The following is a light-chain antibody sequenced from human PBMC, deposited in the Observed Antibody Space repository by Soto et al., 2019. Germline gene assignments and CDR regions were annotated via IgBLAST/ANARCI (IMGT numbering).Light chain of an antibody. J-gene: IGKJ1*01. Sequence: EIVMTQSPATLSVSPGERATLSCRASQSVSSNLAWYQQKPGQAPRLLIYGASTRATGIPARFSGSGSGTEFTLTISSLQSEDFAVYSCQQYNNWPPKTFGKGTKV. CDR3: QQYNNWPPKT. CDR1: QSVSSN. CDR2: GAS. V-gene: IGKV3-15*01.